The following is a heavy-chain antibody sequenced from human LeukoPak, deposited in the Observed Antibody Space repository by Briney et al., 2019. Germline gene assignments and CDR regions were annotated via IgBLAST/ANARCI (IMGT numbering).Heavy chain of an antibody. J-gene: IGHJ4*02. D-gene: IGHD1-26*01. CDR3: ARGRGGSYHY. CDR1: GFTFSNDL. CDR2: INTDGSTT. Sequence: GGSLRLSCAASGFTFSNDLMHWVRQAPGKGLVWVSRINTDGSTTTYADSVKGRFTISRDNAKNTLYLQMNSPRVEDTAVYYCARGRGGSYHYWGQGTLVTVSS. V-gene: IGHV3-74*01.